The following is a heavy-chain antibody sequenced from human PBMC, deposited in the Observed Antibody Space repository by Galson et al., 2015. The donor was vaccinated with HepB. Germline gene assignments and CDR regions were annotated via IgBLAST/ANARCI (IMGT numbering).Heavy chain of an antibody. V-gene: IGHV6-1*01. Sequence: AISGDSVSSKSAAWNWIRRSPSRGLEWLGRTYYRSKWYNDYALSVKSRISINPDTSKNQFSLQLNSVTPEDTAMYFCARTSGNFDYWGQGTLVTVSS. D-gene: IGHD3-10*01. CDR2: TYYRSKWYN. J-gene: IGHJ4*02. CDR1: GDSVSSKSAA. CDR3: ARTSGNFDY.